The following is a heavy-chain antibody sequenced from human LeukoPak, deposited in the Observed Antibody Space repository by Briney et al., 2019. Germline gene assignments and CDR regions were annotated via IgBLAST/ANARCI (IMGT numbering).Heavy chain of an antibody. CDR1: GFTFSSYA. Sequence: GGSLRLSCAASGFTFSSYAMSWVRQAPGKGLEWVSAISGSGGSTYYADSVKGRFTISRDNAKNSLYLQMNSLRAEDTAVYYCARGATHYDILTGYYFDYWGQGTLVTVSS. D-gene: IGHD3-9*01. CDR2: ISGSGGST. V-gene: IGHV3-23*01. J-gene: IGHJ4*02. CDR3: ARGATHYDILTGYYFDY.